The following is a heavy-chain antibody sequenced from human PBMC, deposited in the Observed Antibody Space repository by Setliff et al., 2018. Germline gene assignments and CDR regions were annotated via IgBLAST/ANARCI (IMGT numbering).Heavy chain of an antibody. Sequence: SETLSLTCTVSGGSLRSNFWGWIRQSPGKGLEWIGSLYYTGDTYYNPSLKSRLIISVDAPDNQFSVKLSSVTAADTAVYYCARHKSNGSGSYPSLYMDVWGKGIMVTVSS. CDR2: LYYTGDT. V-gene: IGHV4-39*01. J-gene: IGHJ6*03. CDR1: GGSLRSNF. CDR3: ARHKSNGSGSYPSLYMDV. D-gene: IGHD3-10*01.